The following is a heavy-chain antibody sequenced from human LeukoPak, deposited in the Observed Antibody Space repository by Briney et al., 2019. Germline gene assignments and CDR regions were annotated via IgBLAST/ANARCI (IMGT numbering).Heavy chain of an antibody. J-gene: IGHJ4*02. V-gene: IGHV3-30*07. D-gene: IGHD3-10*01. CDR3: AREGREGQLLWFGETSRGSFDY. CDR2: ISYDGSNK. Sequence: GGSLRLSCAASGFTFSSYAMHWVRQAPGKGLEWVAVISYDGSNKYYADSVKGRFTISRDNSKNTLYLQMNSLRAEDTAVYYCAREGREGQLLWFGETSRGSFDYWGRGTLVTVSS. CDR1: GFTFSSYA.